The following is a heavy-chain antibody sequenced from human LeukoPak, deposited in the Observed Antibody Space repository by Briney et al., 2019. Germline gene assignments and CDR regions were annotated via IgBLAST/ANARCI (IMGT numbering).Heavy chain of an antibody. CDR2: AYSGGDT. CDR1: GFSVTSNY. V-gene: IGHV3-66*01. Sequence: PGGSLRLSCTASGFSVTSNYINWVRQAPGKGLEWVSLAYSGGDTYYADSVKGRFTISRDNSKNMVYLQMNRLRAEDTALYYCARDPPAVLLDTYGWGQGTLVTVSS. CDR3: ARDPPAVLLDTYG. D-gene: IGHD2/OR15-2a*01. J-gene: IGHJ4*02.